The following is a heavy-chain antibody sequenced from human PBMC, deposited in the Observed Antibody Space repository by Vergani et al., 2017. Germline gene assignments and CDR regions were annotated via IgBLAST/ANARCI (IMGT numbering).Heavy chain of an antibody. J-gene: IGHJ6*02. D-gene: IGHD3-10*01. CDR2: IHHSGDT. CDR1: GYEFNNYAI. CDR3: ARHRGSGGFFPSSYFYGMDV. Sequence: VSLMESGGDLVQPGGSLTLSCAGSGYEFNNYAIHWVRQAPGKGLEWIGCIHHSGDTHYNSSLKSRVSISIVSSSKFSLSLTSVTAADTAIYYCARHRGSGGFFPSSYFYGMDVWGHGTTVTVSS. V-gene: IGHV4-38-2*01.